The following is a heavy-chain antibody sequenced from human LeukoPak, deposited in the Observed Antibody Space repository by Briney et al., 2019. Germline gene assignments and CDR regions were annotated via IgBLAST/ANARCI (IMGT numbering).Heavy chain of an antibody. D-gene: IGHD3-10*01. CDR2: ISGSGGST. CDR1: GFTFSSYG. Sequence: QPGGSLRLSCAASGFTFSSYGMSWVRQAPGKGLEWVSAISGSGGSTYYADSVKGRFTISRDNSKNTLYLQMNSLRAEDTAVYYCAKDRAPIRVLLWFGDCEFDYWGQGTLVTVSS. V-gene: IGHV3-23*01. J-gene: IGHJ4*02. CDR3: AKDRAPIRVLLWFGDCEFDY.